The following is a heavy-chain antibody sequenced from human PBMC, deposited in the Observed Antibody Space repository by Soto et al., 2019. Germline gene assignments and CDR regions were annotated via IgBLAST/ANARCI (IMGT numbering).Heavy chain of an antibody. CDR3: ASDQCEIVDAPIDNNGLSNRLDY. V-gene: IGHV3-33*01. CDR2: IWYAGIKT. Sequence: QVKVVESGGGLVQPGRSLRLSCAASGFTFSNYGMHWVRQAPGKGLEWLAAIWYAGIKTHYADSLEGRLSISRDNSKNTVYLQINSLRDEDTAVYDCASDQCEIVDAPIDNNGLSNRLDYGGQGTVVTVSS. J-gene: IGHJ4*02. D-gene: IGHD1-26*01. CDR1: GFTFSNYG.